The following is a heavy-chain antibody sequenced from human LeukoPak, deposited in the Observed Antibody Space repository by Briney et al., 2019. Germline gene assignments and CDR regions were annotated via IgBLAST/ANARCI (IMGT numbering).Heavy chain of an antibody. CDR2: ISGYNGNT. Sequence: GASVKVSCKASGYTFTSYGITWVRQAPGQGLEWMGWISGYNGNTDYAQKFQGRVTMTTDTSTSTAYMEVRSLRSDDTAVYYCARDRSGDSEYWGQGTLVTVSS. CDR1: GYTFTSYG. CDR3: ARDRSGDSEY. J-gene: IGHJ4*02. V-gene: IGHV1-18*04. D-gene: IGHD3-16*01.